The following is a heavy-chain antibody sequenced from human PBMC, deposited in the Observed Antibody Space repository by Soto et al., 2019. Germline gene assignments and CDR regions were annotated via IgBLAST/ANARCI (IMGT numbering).Heavy chain of an antibody. CDR1: GGTFSSYA. V-gene: IGHV1-69*13. D-gene: IGHD5-12*01. CDR2: IIPIFGTA. Sequence: SVKVSCKASGGTFSSYAISWVRQAPGQGLEWMGGIIPIFGTANYAQKFQGRVTITADESTSTAYMELSSLRSEDTAVYYCARDRGDGYNLFDYWGQGTLVTVSS. J-gene: IGHJ4*02. CDR3: ARDRGDGYNLFDY.